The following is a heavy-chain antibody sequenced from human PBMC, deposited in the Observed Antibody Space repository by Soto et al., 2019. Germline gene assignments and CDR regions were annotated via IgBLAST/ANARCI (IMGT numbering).Heavy chain of an antibody. CDR2: INSDGSST. Sequence: GGSLRLSCAASGFTFSSYWMDWVRQAPGKGLVWVSRINSDGSSTSYADSVKGRFTISRDNAKNTLYLQMNSLRAEDTAVYYCARAKSATAAFDIWGQGTMVTVSS. J-gene: IGHJ3*02. CDR3: ARAKSATAAFDI. CDR1: GFTFSSYW. V-gene: IGHV3-74*01. D-gene: IGHD3-3*01.